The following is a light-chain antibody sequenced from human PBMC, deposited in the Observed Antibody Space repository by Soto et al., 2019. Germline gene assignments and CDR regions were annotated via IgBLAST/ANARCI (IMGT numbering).Light chain of an antibody. Sequence: EIVMTQSPATLSVSPGERAILSCRASQSVSSNLAWYQQKPGQAPRLLIYGASTRATGIPARFSGSGAGTEFTLTISSLQSEDFAVYYCQQYNNWPWTFGQGTKVDIK. V-gene: IGKV3-15*01. J-gene: IGKJ1*01. CDR1: QSVSSN. CDR3: QQYNNWPWT. CDR2: GAS.